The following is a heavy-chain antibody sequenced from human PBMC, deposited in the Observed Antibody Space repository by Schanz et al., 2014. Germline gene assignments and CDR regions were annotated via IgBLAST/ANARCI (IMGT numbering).Heavy chain of an antibody. D-gene: IGHD6-13*01. CDR3: ARDGVDAAAGGNY. V-gene: IGHV1-46*03. J-gene: IGHJ4*02. CDR2: INPSGGGT. CDR1: GYTFVSYS. Sequence: QVQLVQSGAEVKKPGASVKVSCKASGYTFVSYSMHWVRQAPGQGLEWMGIINPSGGGTSYALRFQDRVTVTRDTSRSTVYMELSSLRSEDTAVYYCARDGVDAAAGGNYWVQGTLVTVSS.